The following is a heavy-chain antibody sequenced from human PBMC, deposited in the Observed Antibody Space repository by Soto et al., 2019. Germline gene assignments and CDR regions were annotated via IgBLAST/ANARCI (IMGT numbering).Heavy chain of an antibody. CDR2: ISSDGSNQ. V-gene: IGHV3-30*18. J-gene: IGHJ5*02. D-gene: IGHD2-15*01. CDR1: GLTFNYYG. CDR3: AKDGFCSGSSCYPNHFDP. Sequence: GGSLRLSCAASGLTFNYYGMHWVRQAPGKGLEWVALISSDGSNQYYTDSVRGRFIISRDNSKNELYLQMDSLRAEDTAVYYCAKDGFCSGSSCYPNHFDPWGQGPLVTVSS.